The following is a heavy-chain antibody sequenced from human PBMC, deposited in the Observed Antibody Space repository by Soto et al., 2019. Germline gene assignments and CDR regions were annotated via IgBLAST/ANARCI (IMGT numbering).Heavy chain of an antibody. CDR2: TYYRSKWYN. CDR1: GDSVSSNSAA. V-gene: IGHV6-1*01. Sequence: KQSQTLSLTCAISGDSVSSNSAAWNWIRQSPSRGLEWLGRTYYRSKWYNDYAVSVKSRITINPDTSKNQFSLQLNSVTPEDTAVYYCARRPAGYSGYEDYYYGMDVWGQGTTVTVSS. CDR3: ARRPAGYSGYEDYYYGMDV. J-gene: IGHJ6*02. D-gene: IGHD5-12*01.